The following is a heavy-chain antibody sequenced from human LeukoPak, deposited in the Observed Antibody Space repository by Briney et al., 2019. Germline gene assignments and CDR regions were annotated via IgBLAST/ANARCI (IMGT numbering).Heavy chain of an antibody. V-gene: IGHV3-48*01. CDR2: ISSASNTI. J-gene: IGHJ5*02. CDR3: ARDGWFGDYNWFDP. D-gene: IGHD3-10*01. CDR1: GFTFSSYS. Sequence: PGGSLRLSCAASGFTFSSYSMNWVRQAPGKALEWVSYISSASNTICYADSVKGRFTISRDNAKNSLYLQMNSLRAEDTAMYYCARDGWFGDYNWFDPWGQGTLVTVSS.